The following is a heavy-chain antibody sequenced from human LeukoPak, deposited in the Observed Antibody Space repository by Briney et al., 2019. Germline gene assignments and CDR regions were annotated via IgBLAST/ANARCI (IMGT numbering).Heavy chain of an antibody. J-gene: IGHJ6*03. CDR2: IIPIFGTQ. CDR1: GGPFGSDA. CDR3: GLGSDHHYYMHA. V-gene: IGHV1-69*05. D-gene: IGHD2-21*01. Sequence: GASVKVSCKASGGPFGSDAITWVRQAPGQGLEWMAGIIPIFGTQFYAQKLLGRITITTDVSSTTAYMEVTSLTSEDTAAYYCGLGSDHHYYMHAWGKGTSVTVSS.